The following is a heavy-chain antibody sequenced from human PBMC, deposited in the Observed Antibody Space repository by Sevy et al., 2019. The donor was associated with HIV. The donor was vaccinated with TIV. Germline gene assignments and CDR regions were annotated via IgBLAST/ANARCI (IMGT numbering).Heavy chain of an antibody. Sequence: GGSLRLSCAASGFTVSSNYMSWVRQAPGKGLEWVSVIYSGGSTYYADSVKGRFTISRDNSKNTLYLQMNSLKSEDTAVYYCAAIKGGQAWDMDKWGQGTTVTVSS. D-gene: IGHD1-26*01. J-gene: IGHJ6*02. CDR2: IYSGGST. CDR1: GFTVSSNY. CDR3: AAIKGGQAWDMDK. V-gene: IGHV3-53*01.